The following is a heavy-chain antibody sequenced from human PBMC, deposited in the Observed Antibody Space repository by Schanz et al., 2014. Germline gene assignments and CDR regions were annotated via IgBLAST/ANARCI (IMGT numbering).Heavy chain of an antibody. CDR2: IRYDGRNK. CDR3: ARDHQWLARYYMDV. J-gene: IGHJ6*03. D-gene: IGHD6-19*01. Sequence: QAQLVESGGGVVQPGRSLRLSCVASGFTFISYDIHWVRQAPGKGLEWVAVIRYDGRNKNFADSVKGRFTISRDNPKKTLYLQMNSLRAEDTAVYYCARDHQWLARYYMDVWGKGTTVTVSS. V-gene: IGHV3-33*01. CDR1: GFTFISYD.